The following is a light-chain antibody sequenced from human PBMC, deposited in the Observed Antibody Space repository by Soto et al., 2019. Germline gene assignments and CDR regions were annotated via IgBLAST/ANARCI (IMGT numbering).Light chain of an antibody. Sequence: DTQMTQSPSSLSASVGDRVTITCRASQSTSRYLNWYQQKPGKAPKVLIYAASSLQSGVPPRFSGSGSGTDFTLTISSLQPEDFGTYYCQQTYNMPWTFGQGTKVEIK. J-gene: IGKJ1*01. CDR2: AAS. CDR1: QSTSRY. CDR3: QQTYNMPWT. V-gene: IGKV1-39*01.